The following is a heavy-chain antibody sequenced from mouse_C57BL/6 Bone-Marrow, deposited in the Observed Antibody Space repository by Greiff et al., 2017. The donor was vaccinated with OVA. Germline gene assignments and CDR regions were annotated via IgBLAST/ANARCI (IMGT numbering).Heavy chain of an antibody. CDR1: GFTFSDYY. D-gene: IGHD2-3*01. CDR2: ISNGGGST. V-gene: IGHV5-12*01. CDR3: ARQNGYSLYAMDY. Sequence: DVKLVESGGGLVQPGGSLKLSCAASGFTFSDYYMYWVRQTPEKRLEWVAYISNGGGSTYYPDTVKGRFTISRDNAKNTLYLQMSRLKSEDTAMYYCARQNGYSLYAMDYWGQGTSVTVSS. J-gene: IGHJ4*01.